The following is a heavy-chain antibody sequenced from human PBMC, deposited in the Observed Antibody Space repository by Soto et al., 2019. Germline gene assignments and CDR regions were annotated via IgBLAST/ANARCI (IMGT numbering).Heavy chain of an antibody. J-gene: IGHJ3*02. CDR1: GLTFSSYS. CDR3: ARDTSYYDSSGPGAFDI. D-gene: IGHD3-22*01. Sequence: GGSLRLSCAASGLTFSSYSMNWVRQAPGKGLEWVSSISSSSSYIYYADSVKGRFTISRDNAKNSLYLQMNSLRAEDTAVYYCARDTSYYDSSGPGAFDIWGQGTMVTVSS. CDR2: ISSSSSYI. V-gene: IGHV3-21*01.